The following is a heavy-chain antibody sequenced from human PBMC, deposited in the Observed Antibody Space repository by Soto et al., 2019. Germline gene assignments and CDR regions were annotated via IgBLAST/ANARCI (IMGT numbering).Heavy chain of an antibody. CDR3: AKDRHYSGIAAAGGVDY. Sequence: QVQLVESGGGVVQPGRSLRLSCAASGFTFSSYGMHWVRQAPGKGLEWVAVISYDGSNKYYADSVKGRFTISRDNSKNTLYLQMNSLRAEDTAVYYCAKDRHYSGIAAAGGVDYWGQGTLVTVSS. D-gene: IGHD6-13*01. CDR1: GFTFSSYG. CDR2: ISYDGSNK. J-gene: IGHJ4*02. V-gene: IGHV3-30*18.